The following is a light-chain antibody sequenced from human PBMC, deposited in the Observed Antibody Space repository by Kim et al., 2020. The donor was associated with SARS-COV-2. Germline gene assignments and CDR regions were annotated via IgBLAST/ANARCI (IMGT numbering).Light chain of an antibody. CDR1: RNVRSN. J-gene: IGKJ4*01. Sequence: PVERAPLSCGASRNVRSNLAGYQQKPGQAPRLVIYGASTRATGIPARFSGSGSGTEFTLTISSLQPEDFAVYYCQQYNIWPPSLTFGGGTKVDIK. V-gene: IGKV3-15*01. CDR2: GAS. CDR3: QQYNIWPPSLT.